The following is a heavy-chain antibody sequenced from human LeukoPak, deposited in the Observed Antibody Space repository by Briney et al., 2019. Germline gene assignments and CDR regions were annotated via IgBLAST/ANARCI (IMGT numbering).Heavy chain of an antibody. CDR2: INQDGSVR. CDR1: GFTFSSYW. V-gene: IGHV3-7*01. J-gene: IGHJ4*02. D-gene: IGHD5/OR15-5a*01. CDR3: ARDPGSSAFDS. Sequence: GGSLRLSCAASGFTFSSYWMSWVRQTPEKGLEFVANINQDGSVRNYVDSVKGRFTISGDNAEKSLHLQMNSLRADDTAVYYCARDPGSSAFDSWGQGTLVTVSS.